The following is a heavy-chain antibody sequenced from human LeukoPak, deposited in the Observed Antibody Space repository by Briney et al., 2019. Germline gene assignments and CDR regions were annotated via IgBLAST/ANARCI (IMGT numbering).Heavy chain of an antibody. CDR1: GFTFSSYA. CDR2: ISSNGGST. V-gene: IGHV3-64*04. CDR3: AKVQDIVVVTAMKAFSPFDY. Sequence: PGGSLRLSCSASGFTFSSYAMHWVRQAPGKGLEYVSAISSNGGSTYYADSVKGRFTISRDNSKNTLYLQMNSLRAEDTAVYYCAKVQDIVVVTAMKAFSPFDYWGQGTLVTVSS. D-gene: IGHD2-21*02. J-gene: IGHJ4*02.